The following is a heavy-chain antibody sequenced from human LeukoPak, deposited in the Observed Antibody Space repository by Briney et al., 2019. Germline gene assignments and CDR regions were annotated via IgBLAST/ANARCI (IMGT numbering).Heavy chain of an antibody. CDR1: GFTFSRYT. V-gene: IGHV3-30*01. CDR3: AREADGFDI. CDR2: LAYDETFR. Sequence: GGFLRLSCSASGFTFSRYTMHWVRQAPGKGLEWVALLAYDETFRYYADSVKGRFTISRDTAKTTLDLQMNSLTTEDTALYYCAREADGFDIWGQGTMVTVSS. J-gene: IGHJ3*02.